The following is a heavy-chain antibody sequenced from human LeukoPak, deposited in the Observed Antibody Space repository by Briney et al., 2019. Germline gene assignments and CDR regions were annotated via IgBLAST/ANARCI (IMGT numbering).Heavy chain of an antibody. J-gene: IGHJ4*02. CDR3: ARGGAANWFDY. V-gene: IGHV3-23*01. CDR2: ISGRGGTT. D-gene: IGHD6-25*01. CDR1: GFTFNDYA. Sequence: GGSLRLSCAASGFTFNDYAMNWVRQAPGKGLEWVSPISGRGGTTYYADSVRGRSTTSRDNSKKTLYLQMNSLRAEDTAVYYCARGGAANWFDYWGQGTLVIVSS.